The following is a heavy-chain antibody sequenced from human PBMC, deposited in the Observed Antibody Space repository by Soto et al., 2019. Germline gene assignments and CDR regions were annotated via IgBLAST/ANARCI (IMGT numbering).Heavy chain of an antibody. CDR2: ISYDGSNK. CDR1: GFTFSSYG. D-gene: IGHD3-22*01. CDR3: AKGYYDSSGSYGMDV. J-gene: IGHJ6*02. Sequence: GGSLRLSCAASGFTFSSYGMHWVRQAPGKGLEWVAVISYDGSNKYQADSVKGRFTISRDNSKNTLYLQMNSLRAEDTAVYYCAKGYYDSSGSYGMDVWGQGTTVTV. V-gene: IGHV3-30*18.